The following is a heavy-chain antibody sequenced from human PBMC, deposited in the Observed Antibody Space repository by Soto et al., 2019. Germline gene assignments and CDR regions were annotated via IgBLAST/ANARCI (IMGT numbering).Heavy chain of an antibody. D-gene: IGHD3-22*01. CDR2: IKPDGSEK. Sequence: PGGSLRLSCTASGFTFSTYWMTWVRQAPGKGLGWVANIKPDGSEKYYVDSVKGRFTISRDNAMNSLYLQMNSLRAEDTAVYYCATAMTMIMPKNYWGLGTLVTVSS. J-gene: IGHJ4*02. CDR1: GFTFSTYW. V-gene: IGHV3-7*03. CDR3: ATAMTMIMPKNY.